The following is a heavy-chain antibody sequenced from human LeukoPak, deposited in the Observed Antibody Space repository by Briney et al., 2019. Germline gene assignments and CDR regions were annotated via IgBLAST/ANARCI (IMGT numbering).Heavy chain of an antibody. CDR3: AKAPISRIVVVPAVPDY. D-gene: IGHD2-2*01. J-gene: IGHJ4*02. CDR1: GFTFSSYA. CDR2: ISGSGGST. V-gene: IGHV3-23*01. Sequence: PGGSLRLSCAASGFTFSSYAMSWVRQAPGKGLEWVSAISGSGGSTYYADSVKGRFTISRDNSKNTLYLQMNSLRAEDTAVYYCAKAPISRIVVVPAVPDYWGQGTLVTVSS.